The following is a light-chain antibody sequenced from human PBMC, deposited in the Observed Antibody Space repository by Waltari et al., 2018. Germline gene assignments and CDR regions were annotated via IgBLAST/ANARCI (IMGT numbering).Light chain of an antibody. J-gene: IGLJ1*01. Sequence: SYVVTQSPSVSVAPGTTATMSCGGDNIRSYRVHWYQQKAGQAPVLVVYDGRDRPSGVPERYSGSNSGNTATLTISRVEAGDEADYYCQVWNGGNDHDYVFGSGT. V-gene: IGLV3-21*03. CDR3: QVWNGGNDHDYV. CDR1: NIRSYR. CDR2: DGR.